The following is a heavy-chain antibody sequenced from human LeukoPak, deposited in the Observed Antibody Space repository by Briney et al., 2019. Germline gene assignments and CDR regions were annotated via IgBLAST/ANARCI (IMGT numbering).Heavy chain of an antibody. CDR1: GFTFSSCG. CDR2: RSYDGSNK. CDR3: AKAYGTNGYYQLPIDF. J-gene: IGHJ4*02. D-gene: IGHD3-22*01. Sequence: GGSLRLSCAASGFTFSSCGMHWVRQAPGKGLEWVAVRSYDGSNKYYADSVRGRFTISRDNSRNTLYLQLNNLRAEDTAIYYCAKAYGTNGYYQLPIDFWGQGTLVTVSS. V-gene: IGHV3-30*18.